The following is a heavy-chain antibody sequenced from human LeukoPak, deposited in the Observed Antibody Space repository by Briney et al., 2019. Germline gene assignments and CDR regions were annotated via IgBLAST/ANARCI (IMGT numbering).Heavy chain of an antibody. CDR3: ARVSPRHGSGPYYYMDV. D-gene: IGHD3-10*01. Sequence: TTSETLSLTCTVSGGSISSGGYYRSWIRQHPGKGLEWIGYIYYSGSTYYNPSLKSRVTISVDTSKNQFSLKLSSVTAADTAVYYCARVSPRHGSGPYYYMDVWGKGTTVTVSS. V-gene: IGHV4-31*03. J-gene: IGHJ6*03. CDR1: GGSISSGGYY. CDR2: IYYSGST.